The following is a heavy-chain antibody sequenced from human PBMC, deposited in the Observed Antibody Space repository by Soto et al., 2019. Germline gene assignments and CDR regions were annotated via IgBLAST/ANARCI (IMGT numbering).Heavy chain of an antibody. J-gene: IGHJ4*02. CDR3: AREEPASRHXDY. D-gene: IGHD1-26*01. V-gene: IGHV4-34*01. CDR2: VSHSGST. CDR1: GGSFSDYY. Sequence: SETLSLTCAVYGGSFSDYYWSWIRQTPEKGLEWIGEVSHSGSTTYNPSLKNRVTIAIDTSKNQFSLTLNSVTAADTARYFCAREEPASRHXDYWGQGNLVTAPQ.